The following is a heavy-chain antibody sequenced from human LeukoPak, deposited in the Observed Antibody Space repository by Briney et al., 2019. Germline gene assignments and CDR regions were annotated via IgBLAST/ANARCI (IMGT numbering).Heavy chain of an antibody. CDR2: IYYSGST. J-gene: IGHJ4*02. CDR3: ARRYSSGWYPGYFDS. CDR1: GGSISRYY. V-gene: IGHV4-59*08. D-gene: IGHD6-19*01. Sequence: PSETLSLTCTVPGGSISRYYWSWIRQPPGKGLEWIGYIYYSGSTNYSPSLKSRVTISVDTSKNHFSLKLSSVTAADTAVYYCARRYSSGWYPGYFDSWGQGTLVTVSS.